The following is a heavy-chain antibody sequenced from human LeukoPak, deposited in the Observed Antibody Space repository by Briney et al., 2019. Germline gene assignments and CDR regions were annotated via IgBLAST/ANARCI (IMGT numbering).Heavy chain of an antibody. CDR3: ARGGPPYCSGGSCPVDY. CDR2: IYTSGST. J-gene: IGHJ4*02. D-gene: IGHD2-15*01. Sequence: SQTLSLTCTVSGGSISSGSYYWSWIRQPAGKGLEWIGRIYTSGSTNYNPSLKSRVTISVDTSKNQFSLKLSSVTAADTAVYYCARGGPPYCSGGSCPVDYWGKGTLVTVSS. CDR1: GGSISSGSYY. V-gene: IGHV4-61*02.